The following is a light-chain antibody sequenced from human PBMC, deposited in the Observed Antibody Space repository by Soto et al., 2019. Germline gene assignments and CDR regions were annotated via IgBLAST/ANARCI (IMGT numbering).Light chain of an antibody. CDR3: SSYTSSSTVI. Sequence: QSALTQPASVSGSPGQSITISCTGTSSDVGGYNYISWYQQHPGKAPKFIIYDVRNRPSGVSNRFSGSRSGYTASLTISGLQAEDEADYYCSSYTSSSTVIFGGGTKVTVL. CDR1: SSDVGGYNY. CDR2: DVR. J-gene: IGLJ2*01. V-gene: IGLV2-14*01.